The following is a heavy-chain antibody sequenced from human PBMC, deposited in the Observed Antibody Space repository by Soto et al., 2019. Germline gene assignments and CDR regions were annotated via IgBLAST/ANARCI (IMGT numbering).Heavy chain of an antibody. CDR3: ARDRDSSGWYFGY. J-gene: IGHJ4*02. CDR1: GFTFSSYG. D-gene: IGHD6-19*01. CDR2: IWYDGSNK. Sequence: QVQLVESGGGVVQPGRSLRLSCAASGFTFSSYGMHWVRQAPGKGLEWVAVIWYDGSNKYYADSVKGRFTISRDNSKNTLYLQMNSLRAEDTAVYYCARDRDSSGWYFGYWGQRTLVTVSS. V-gene: IGHV3-33*01.